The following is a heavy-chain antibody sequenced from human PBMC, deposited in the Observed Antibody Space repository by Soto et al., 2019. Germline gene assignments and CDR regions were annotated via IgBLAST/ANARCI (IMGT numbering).Heavy chain of an antibody. V-gene: IGHV4-61*08. D-gene: IGHD2-2*01. CDR1: GDSISSGEYY. J-gene: IGHJ4*02. CDR2: IYYSGST. CDR3: ASLYCISASCPIDY. Sequence: PSETLSLTCTVSGDSISSGEYYWSWIRQPPGKGLEWIGYIYYSGSTNYNPSLKSRVTISVDTSKNQSSLKLSSVTAADTAVYYCASLYCISASCPIDYWGQGTLVTAPQ.